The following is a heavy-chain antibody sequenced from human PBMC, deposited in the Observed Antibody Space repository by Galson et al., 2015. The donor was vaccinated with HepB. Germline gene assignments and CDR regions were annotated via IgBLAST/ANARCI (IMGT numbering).Heavy chain of an antibody. CDR1: GFTLSRYW. V-gene: IGHV3-74*01. J-gene: IGHJ4*02. CDR3: ASPRAVGYCLSTTCYDYYFDF. Sequence: SLRLSCAASGFTLSRYWMHWVRQAPGKGLVWVSRINTDGSTTNYADSVKGRFTISRDNAKNTLYLQMNSLRAEDTAVYYCASPRAVGYCLSTTCYDYYFDFRGQGTLVTVSS. CDR2: INTDGSTT. D-gene: IGHD2-2*01.